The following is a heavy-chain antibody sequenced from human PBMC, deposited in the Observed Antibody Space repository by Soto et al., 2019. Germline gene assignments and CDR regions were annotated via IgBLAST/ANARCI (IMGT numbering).Heavy chain of an antibody. D-gene: IGHD4-4*01. V-gene: IGHV1-8*01. CDR3: ARGGGTVTTSYYYYYMDV. Sequence: QVQLVQSGAEVKKPGASVKVSCKASGYTFTSYDINWVRQATGQGLEWMGWMNPNSGNTGYAQKFQGRVTLTRNTSISTAYMELSSLRSEDTAVYYCARGGGTVTTSYYYYYMDVWGKGTTVTVSS. CDR1: GYTFTSYD. CDR2: MNPNSGNT. J-gene: IGHJ6*03.